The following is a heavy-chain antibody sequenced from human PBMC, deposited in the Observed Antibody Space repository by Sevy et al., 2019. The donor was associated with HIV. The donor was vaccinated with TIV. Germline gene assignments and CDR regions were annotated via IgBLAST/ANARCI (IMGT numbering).Heavy chain of an antibody. J-gene: IGHJ5*02. Sequence: SETLSLTCAVYGGSFSGYYWSWIRQPPGKGLEWIGEINHSGSTNYTPSLKSRVTISVDTSKNQFSLKLSSVTAADTAVYYCARGAYYGSGSYYNWFDPWGQGTLVTVSS. D-gene: IGHD3-10*01. CDR2: INHSGST. CDR1: GGSFSGYY. CDR3: ARGAYYGSGSYYNWFDP. V-gene: IGHV4-34*01.